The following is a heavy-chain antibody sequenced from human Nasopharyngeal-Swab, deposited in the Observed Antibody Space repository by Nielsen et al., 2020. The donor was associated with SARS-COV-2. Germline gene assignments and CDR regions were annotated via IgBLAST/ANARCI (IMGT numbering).Heavy chain of an antibody. Sequence: SETLSLTCTVSGGSISSYYWSWIRQPPGKGLEWIGYIYYSGSTNYNPSLESRVTISVDTSKNQFSLKLSSVTAADTAVYYCRGITGTPGAFDIWGQGTMVTVSS. V-gene: IGHV4-59*01. CDR2: IYYSGST. CDR1: GGSISSYY. J-gene: IGHJ3*02. CDR3: RGITGTPGAFDI. D-gene: IGHD1-20*01.